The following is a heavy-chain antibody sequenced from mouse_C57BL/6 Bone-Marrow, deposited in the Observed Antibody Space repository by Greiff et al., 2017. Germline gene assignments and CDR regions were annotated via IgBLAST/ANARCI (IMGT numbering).Heavy chain of an antibody. CDR2: IDPEDGET. CDR3: ARPMTSVIATDWYFDV. CDR1: GFNIKDYY. Sequence: EVQLQQSGAELVKPGASVKLSCTASGFNIKDYYMHWVKQRTEQGLEWIGRIDPEDGETKYAPKFKGKATITADTSSNTAYLQLSSLTSEDTAIYYCARPMTSVIATDWYFDVWGTGTTVTVSS. D-gene: IGHD1-1*01. V-gene: IGHV14-2*01. J-gene: IGHJ1*03.